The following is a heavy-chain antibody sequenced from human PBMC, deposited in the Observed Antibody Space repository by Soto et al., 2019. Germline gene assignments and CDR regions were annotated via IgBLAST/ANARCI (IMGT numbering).Heavy chain of an antibody. Sequence: GESLKISCKASGYSFTNYWIGWVRQMPGKGLEWMGFIHPGDSDSKYSPSFQGQVTISVDKSITTAYLQWSRLKASDTAIYYCARITVVPNVWFDPWGQGTLVTVSS. D-gene: IGHD4-17*01. CDR1: GYSFTNYW. CDR2: IHPGDSDS. CDR3: ARITVVPNVWFDP. J-gene: IGHJ5*02. V-gene: IGHV5-51*01.